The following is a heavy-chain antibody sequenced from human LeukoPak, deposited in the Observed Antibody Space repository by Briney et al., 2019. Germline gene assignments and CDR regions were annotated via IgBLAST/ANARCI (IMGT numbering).Heavy chain of an antibody. CDR2: VKKDASEK. D-gene: IGHD3-3*01. Sequence: GGSLRLSCAASGFTFSNNWMTWVRQAPGKGLEWVASVKKDASEKYYVDSVKGRFTISRDNAKNSLYLQMNSLRVEDTAVYYCARAWDDFWSGTTWFDPWGQGTLVTVSS. CDR1: GFTFSNNW. V-gene: IGHV3-7*01. CDR3: ARAWDDFWSGTTWFDP. J-gene: IGHJ5*02.